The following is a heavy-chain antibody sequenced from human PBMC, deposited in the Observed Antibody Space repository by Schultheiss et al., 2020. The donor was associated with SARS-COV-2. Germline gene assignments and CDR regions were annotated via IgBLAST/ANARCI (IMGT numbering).Heavy chain of an antibody. CDR1: GFTFSSYG. J-gene: IGHJ4*02. CDR3: ARDLIVGATDFDY. D-gene: IGHD1-26*01. V-gene: IGHV3-33*01. Sequence: AGSLRLSCAASGFTFSSYGMHWVRQAPGKGLEWVAVIWYDGSNKYYADSVKGRFTISRDNSKNTLYLQMNSLRAEDTAVYYCARDLIVGATDFDYWGQGTLVTVSS. CDR2: IWYDGSNK.